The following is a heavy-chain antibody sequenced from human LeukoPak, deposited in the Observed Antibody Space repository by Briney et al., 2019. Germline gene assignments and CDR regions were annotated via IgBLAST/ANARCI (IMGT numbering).Heavy chain of an antibody. J-gene: IGHJ4*02. CDR3: ARLMRPHFDY. Sequence: SETLSLTCSASGASISSYYWSWIRQPPGKGLEWIGFVYYSGSTNYNPSLKSRVSISLDTSKNQFSLKLSSVTAADTAVYYCARLMRPHFDYWGQGTLVTVSS. CDR2: VYYSGST. CDR1: GASISSYY. D-gene: IGHD3-16*01. V-gene: IGHV4-59*12.